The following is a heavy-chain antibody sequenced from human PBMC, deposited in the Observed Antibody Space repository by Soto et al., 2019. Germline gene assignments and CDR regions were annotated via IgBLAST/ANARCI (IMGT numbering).Heavy chain of an antibody. CDR3: ARGRYGDY. Sequence: QVHLVQSGAEVKKPGASVKVSCKASGYTFTSYGITWVRQAPGQGLEWMGWISAHNGNTDYAQQLPGRVIVTRDTSTSTAYMELRSLRSDDTAVYYCARGRYGDYWGQGALVTVSS. J-gene: IGHJ4*02. V-gene: IGHV1-18*01. CDR1: GYTFTSYG. D-gene: IGHD1-1*01. CDR2: ISAHNGNT.